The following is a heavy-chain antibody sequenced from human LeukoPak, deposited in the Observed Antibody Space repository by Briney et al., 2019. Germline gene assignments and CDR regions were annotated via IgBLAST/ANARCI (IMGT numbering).Heavy chain of an antibody. Sequence: GGSLRLSCAASGFTFSSYSMNWVRQAPGKGLEWVSYISSSSSTIYYADSVKGRFTISRDNAKNSLYLQMNSLRAEDTAVYYCARTRVVPAAGNWFDPWGQGTLVTVSS. V-gene: IGHV3-48*01. CDR1: GFTFSSYS. CDR3: ARTRVVPAAGNWFDP. J-gene: IGHJ5*02. CDR2: ISSSSSTI. D-gene: IGHD2-2*01.